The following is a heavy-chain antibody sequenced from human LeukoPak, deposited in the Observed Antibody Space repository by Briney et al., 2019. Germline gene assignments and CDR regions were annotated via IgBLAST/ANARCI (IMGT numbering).Heavy chain of an antibody. CDR1: GFPFRTYT. Sequence: GGSLRLSCAASGFPFRTYTMNWVRQAPGKGLEWVSSISRSSSYIYYADSVRGRLTISRDDARNSLYLLLNNLRAEDTAVYYCARDQGSGWSDFDYWGQGILVTVSS. CDR3: ARDQGSGWSDFDY. V-gene: IGHV3-21*01. D-gene: IGHD6-19*01. CDR2: ISRSSSYI. J-gene: IGHJ4*02.